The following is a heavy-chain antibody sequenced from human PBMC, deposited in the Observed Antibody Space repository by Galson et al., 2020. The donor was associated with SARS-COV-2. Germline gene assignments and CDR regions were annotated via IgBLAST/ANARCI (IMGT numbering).Heavy chain of an antibody. V-gene: IGHV1-24*01. CDR2: FDPEDGET. CDR1: GYTLTELS. D-gene: IGHD3-22*01. J-gene: IGHJ5*02. Sequence: ASVKVSCKVSGYTLTELSIHWVRQAPGKGLERMGGFDPEDGETIYAQKFKGRVTMTEDTSTDTAYMELSSLRSEDTAVYYCATAPPYYYDSSGPGGWFDPWGQGTLVTVSS. CDR3: ATAPPYYYDSSGPGGWFDP.